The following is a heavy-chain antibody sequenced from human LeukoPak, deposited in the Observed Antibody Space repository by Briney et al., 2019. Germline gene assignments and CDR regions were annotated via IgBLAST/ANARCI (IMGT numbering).Heavy chain of an antibody. V-gene: IGHV3-33*06. D-gene: IGHD6-13*01. CDR1: GFIFSDYG. CDR2: IWFYGTNK. J-gene: IGHJ4*02. Sequence: GGSLRLSCAASGFIFSDYGMHWVRQAPGKGLEWVAGIWFYGTNKYYGDSVRGRFTISRDNSKNTLSLQVNSLRAEDTAVYYCAKDRSRSWYKNFDYWRQGTLVSVSS. CDR3: AKDRSRSWYKNFDY.